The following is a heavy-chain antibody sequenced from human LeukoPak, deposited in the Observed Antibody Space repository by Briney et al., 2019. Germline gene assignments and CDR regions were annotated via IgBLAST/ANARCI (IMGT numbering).Heavy chain of an antibody. J-gene: IGHJ3*02. Sequence: PGGSLRLSCAASGFTFSSYAMHWVRQAPGKGLEYVPAISSNGGSTYYANSVKGRFTISRDNSKNTLYLQMGSLRAEDMAVYYCARDQKASDTDVDTAMVDDAFDIWGQGTMVTVSS. V-gene: IGHV3-64*01. CDR2: ISSNGGST. CDR3: ARDQKASDTDVDTAMVDDAFDI. D-gene: IGHD5-18*01. CDR1: GFTFSSYA.